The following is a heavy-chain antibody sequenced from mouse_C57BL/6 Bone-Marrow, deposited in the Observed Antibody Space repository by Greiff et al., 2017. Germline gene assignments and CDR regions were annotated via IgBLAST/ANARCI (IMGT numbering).Heavy chain of an antibody. D-gene: IGHD2-1*01. J-gene: IGHJ2*01. CDR2: FHPYNDDT. CDR3: ARGGKYGGYYFDY. Sequence: VQLQQSGAELVKPGASVKMSFKASGYTFTTYPIEWMKQNHGKSLEWIGNFHPYNDDTKYNEKFKGKATLTVEKSSSTVYLELSGLTSDDTAVYYCARGGKYGGYYFDYWGQGTTLTVSS. CDR1: GYTFTTYP. V-gene: IGHV1-47*01.